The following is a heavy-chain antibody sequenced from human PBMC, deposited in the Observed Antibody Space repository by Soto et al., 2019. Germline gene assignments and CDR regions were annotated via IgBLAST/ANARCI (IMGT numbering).Heavy chain of an antibody. V-gene: IGHV1-18*04. CDR1: GYPFTSYS. CDR2: SSAYNGDT. Sequence: SVNVSCKASGYPFTSYSFSWVRQAPCQGLEWMGWSSAYNGDTRYAQKFQGRVTMTADPYTDTAYMELRNLRSDDTGVYYCAREGAVVGSAVYYGMDVWG. CDR3: AREGAVVGSAVYYGMDV. J-gene: IGHJ6*02. D-gene: IGHD2-15*01.